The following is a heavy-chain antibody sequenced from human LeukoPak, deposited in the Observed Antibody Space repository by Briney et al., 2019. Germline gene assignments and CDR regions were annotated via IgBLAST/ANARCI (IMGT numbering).Heavy chain of an antibody. CDR2: IRSKAYGGTT. Sequence: GGSLRLSCTASGFTFGDYAMSWFRQAPGKGPEWVGFIRSKAYGGTTEYAASVKGRFTISRDDSKSIAYLQMNSLKTEDTAVYYCTSAEYSGSYEATYYFDYWGQGTLVTVSS. CDR3: TSAEYSGSYEATYYFDY. V-gene: IGHV3-49*03. J-gene: IGHJ4*02. D-gene: IGHD1-26*01. CDR1: GFTFGDYA.